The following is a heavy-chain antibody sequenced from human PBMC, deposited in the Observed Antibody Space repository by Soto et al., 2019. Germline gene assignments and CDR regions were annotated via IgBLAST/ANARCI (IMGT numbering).Heavy chain of an antibody. CDR3: AKDLTMVTTGWFDP. D-gene: IGHD3-10*01. CDR2: ISTSGGST. V-gene: IGHV3-23*01. Sequence: EVQLLESGGGLVQPGGSLRLSCAASGFTFSSYAMSWVRQAPGKGLEWVSFISTSGGSTYYADSVKGRFTNSRNNAKNKVYLQMDSLRADDTALYYSAKDLTMVTTGWFDPWGQGTLVTVSS. CDR1: GFTFSSYA. J-gene: IGHJ5*02.